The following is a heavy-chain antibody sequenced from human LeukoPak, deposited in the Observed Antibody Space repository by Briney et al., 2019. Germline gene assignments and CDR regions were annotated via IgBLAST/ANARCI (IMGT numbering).Heavy chain of an antibody. V-gene: IGHV3-23*01. CDR2: ISDSGTST. J-gene: IGHJ4*02. CDR1: GFTFSSYA. D-gene: IGHD3-10*01. Sequence: GGSLRLSCAASGFTFSSYAMSWVRQAPGKGLEWVSGISDSGTSTYYVESVKGWFTISRDNSKNTLYLQMNSLRAEDTAVYYCATGSANYYASFDYWGQGTLVTVSS. CDR3: ATGSANYYASFDY.